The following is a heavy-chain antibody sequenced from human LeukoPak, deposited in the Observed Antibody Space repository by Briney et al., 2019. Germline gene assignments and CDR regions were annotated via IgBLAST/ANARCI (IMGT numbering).Heavy chain of an antibody. CDR2: ISSSGSTI. J-gene: IGHJ6*04. V-gene: IGHV3-48*03. Sequence: GGSLRLSCAASGFTFSSYEMNWVRQAPGKGLEWVSYISSSGSTIYYADSVKGRFTISRDNAKNSLYLQMNSLRAEDTAVYYCAREVTTGTTHYYYGMDVWGKGTTVTVSS. D-gene: IGHD1-1*01. CDR1: GFTFSSYE. CDR3: AREVTTGTTHYYYGMDV.